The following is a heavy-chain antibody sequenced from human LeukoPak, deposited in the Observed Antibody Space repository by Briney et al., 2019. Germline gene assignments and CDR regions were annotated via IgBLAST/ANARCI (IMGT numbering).Heavy chain of an antibody. D-gene: IGHD3-9*01. J-gene: IGHJ3*02. Sequence: SETLSLTCTVSGGSISRGGYYWSWIRQHPGKGLEWIGYIYYSGSTYYNPSLKSRVTISVDTSKNQFSLKLSSVTAADTAVYYCARVGSDILTGYGAFDIWGQGTMVTVSS. CDR2: IYYSGST. CDR3: ARVGSDILTGYGAFDI. V-gene: IGHV4-31*03. CDR1: GGSISRGGYY.